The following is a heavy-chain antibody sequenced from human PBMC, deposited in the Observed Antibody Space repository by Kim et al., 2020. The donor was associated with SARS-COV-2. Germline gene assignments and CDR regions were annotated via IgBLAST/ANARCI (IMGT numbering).Heavy chain of an antibody. Sequence: GGSLRLSCAASGFTFSSYTMHWVRQVPGKGLEWVAVISYDGSNKYYADSVKGRFTISRDNSKNTLYLQMNILRAEDTAVFCCARDKAVCSSTRCYYYYGMDLWRRDTTVTVSS. CDR3: ARDKAVCSSTRCYYYYGMDL. D-gene: IGHD2-2*01. J-gene: IGHJ6*02. V-gene: IGHV3-30*04. CDR1: GFTFSSYT. CDR2: ISYDGSNK.